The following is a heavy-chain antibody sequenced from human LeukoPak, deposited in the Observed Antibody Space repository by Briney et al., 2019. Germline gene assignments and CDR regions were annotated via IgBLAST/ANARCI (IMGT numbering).Heavy chain of an antibody. J-gene: IGHJ4*02. V-gene: IGHV3-11*04. CDR3: SCSSTSWTPVDY. CDR1: GFTFSDYY. Sequence: GGSLRLSCAASGFTFSDYYMSWIRQAPGKGLEWVSYISSSGSTIYYADSVKGRFTISRDNAKNSLYLQMNSLRAEDTAVYYCSCSSTSWTPVDYWGQGTLVTVSS. CDR2: ISSSGSTI. D-gene: IGHD2-2*01.